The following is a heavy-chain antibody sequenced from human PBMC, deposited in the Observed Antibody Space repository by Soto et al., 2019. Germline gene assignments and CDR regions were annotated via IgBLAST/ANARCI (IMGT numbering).Heavy chain of an antibody. V-gene: IGHV4-34*01. CDR3: ERKRGMDV. J-gene: IGHJ6*02. CDR1: DAPFTGYD. CDR2: INHSGPT. Sequence: KPSKTLSLTCAAHDAPFTGYDWSWIRQPPGKGLEWIREINHSGPTNYNPSHKSRVTISVHTSKNQYSLNLSSVTAADTAVYYCERKRGMDVWGRGTPVTVCS.